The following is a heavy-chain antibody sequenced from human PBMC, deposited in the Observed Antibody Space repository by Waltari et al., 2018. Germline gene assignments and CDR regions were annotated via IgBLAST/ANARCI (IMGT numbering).Heavy chain of an antibody. D-gene: IGHD3-3*01. CDR1: GGSIRSYY. J-gene: IGHJ6*03. CDR3: ARGGQVAIGVANYYYYYMDV. Sequence: QVQLQESGPGLVKPSETLSLTCTVSGGSIRSYYWSWIRQRAGKGLEWIGRIYTSGSTNYNPSLKSRVTMSVDTSKNQFSLKLSSVTAADTAVYYCARGGQVAIGVANYYYYYMDVWGKGTTVTVSS. V-gene: IGHV4-4*07. CDR2: IYTSGST.